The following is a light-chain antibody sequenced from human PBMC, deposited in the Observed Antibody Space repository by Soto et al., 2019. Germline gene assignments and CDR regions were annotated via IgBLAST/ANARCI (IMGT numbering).Light chain of an antibody. CDR2: GAS. CDR1: QSVSSK. Sequence: EIVLTQSPGTLSLSPGKRATLSCRASQSVSSKLAWYQQKPGQAPRLLISGASSRATGIPDRFSGSGSGTDFTLTISRLEPEDFAMYFCQQYGGSPITFGQGTRREIK. CDR3: QQYGGSPIT. J-gene: IGKJ5*01. V-gene: IGKV3-20*01.